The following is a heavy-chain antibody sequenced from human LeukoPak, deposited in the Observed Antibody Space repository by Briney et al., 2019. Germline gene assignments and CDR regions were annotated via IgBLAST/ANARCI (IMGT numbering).Heavy chain of an antibody. V-gene: IGHV1-46*03. CDR2: INPTGGTT. Sequence: ASVKVSCKASGYHFTSYYMHWVRQAPGQGLEWLGIINPTGGTTTYAQKFQGRVTMTRDTSTNTVYMELSSLRSEDTAVYYCARGAGATTSFDYWGQGTMVTVSS. CDR1: GYHFTSYY. D-gene: IGHD1-26*01. J-gene: IGHJ4*02. CDR3: ARGAGATTSFDY.